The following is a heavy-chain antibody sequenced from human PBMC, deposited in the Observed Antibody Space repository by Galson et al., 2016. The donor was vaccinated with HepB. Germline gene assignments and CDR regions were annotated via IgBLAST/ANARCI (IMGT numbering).Heavy chain of an antibody. CDR1: GFSFSDYY. CDR3: ARDRSNYAGPYYGLDV. D-gene: IGHD4-11*01. V-gene: IGHV3-11*01. Sequence: SLRLSCAASGFSFSDYYMNWIRQAPGKGLERVSYISSSGSAEKYADSVQGRFTISRDNAKNSMYLQMNSLRVEDTAVYYCARDRSNYAGPYYGLDVWGEGTTVTVSS. J-gene: IGHJ6*04. CDR2: ISSSGSAE.